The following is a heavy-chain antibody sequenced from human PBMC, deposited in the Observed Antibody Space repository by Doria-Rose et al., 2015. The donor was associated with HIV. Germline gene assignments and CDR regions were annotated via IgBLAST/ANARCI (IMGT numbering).Heavy chain of an antibody. D-gene: IGHD3-3*01. Sequence: ESGPGLVTPSENLYLACSLTGASVSSRGYYWNWIRQVPGKGLESLGYTYYTGTSDHSPSLKSRPNMAVDTSKNQFSLKLSFVTVADTAVYYCARMGSYRELDYWGQGALVIVSA. J-gene: IGHJ4*02. CDR3: ARMGSYRELDY. CDR1: GASVSSRGYY. V-gene: IGHV4-31*03. CDR2: TYYTGTS.